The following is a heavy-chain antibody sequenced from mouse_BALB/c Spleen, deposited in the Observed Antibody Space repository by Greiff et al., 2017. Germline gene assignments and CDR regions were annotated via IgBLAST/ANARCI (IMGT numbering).Heavy chain of an antibody. CDR3: ARGGTARATSYAMDY. V-gene: IGHV1S56*01. Sequence: VQLQQSGPELVKPGASVKMSCKASGYTFTSYYIHWVKQRPGQGLEWIGWIYPGDGSTKYNEKFKGKTTLTADKSSSTAYMLLSSLTSEDSAIYFCARGGTARATSYAMDYWGQGTSVTVSS. J-gene: IGHJ4*01. D-gene: IGHD3-2*01. CDR1: GYTFTSYY. CDR2: IYPGDGST.